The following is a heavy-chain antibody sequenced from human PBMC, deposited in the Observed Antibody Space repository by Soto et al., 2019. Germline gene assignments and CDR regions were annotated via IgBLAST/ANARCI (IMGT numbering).Heavy chain of an antibody. CDR1: GVSVSSNSAA. V-gene: IGHV6-1*01. Sequence: PSQTLSLTCAISGVSVSSNSAACNWISQSPSRGLEWLGRTYYRSKWYNDYAVSVKSRITINPDTTKNQFSLQLNSVTPEDTAVYYCARAGIPHPLSMDVWGQGTLVTVSS. CDR3: ARAGIPHPLSMDV. D-gene: IGHD3-10*01. CDR2: TYYRSKWYN. J-gene: IGHJ6*02.